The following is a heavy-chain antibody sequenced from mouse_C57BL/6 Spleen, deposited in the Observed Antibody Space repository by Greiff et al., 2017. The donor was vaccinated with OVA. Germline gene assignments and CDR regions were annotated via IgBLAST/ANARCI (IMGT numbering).Heavy chain of an antibody. CDR3: TSPSLRYDAMDY. J-gene: IGHJ4*01. V-gene: IGHV14-2*01. CDR2: IDPEDGET. Sequence: DVKLVESGAELVKPGASVKLSCTASGFNIKDYYMHWVKQRPEQGLEWIGRIDPEDGETKYAPKFQGKATITADTSSNTAYLQLSSLTSEDTAVYYGTSPSLRYDAMDYWGQGTSVTVSS. D-gene: IGHD2-12*01. CDR1: GFNIKDYY.